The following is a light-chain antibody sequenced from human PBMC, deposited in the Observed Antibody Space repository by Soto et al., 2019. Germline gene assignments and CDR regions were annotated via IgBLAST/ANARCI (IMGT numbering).Light chain of an antibody. CDR3: QQYNSYSYT. Sequence: DIQMTQSPSTLSASVGDRVTLTCRASQTISTWLAWYQQKPGKAPKLLIYGASTLQTGVPSRFSGGGSGTEFPLTLSRLQPDDFATFYCQQYNSYSYTFGQGTKLEIK. J-gene: IGKJ2*01. CDR1: QTISTW. V-gene: IGKV1-5*01. CDR2: GAS.